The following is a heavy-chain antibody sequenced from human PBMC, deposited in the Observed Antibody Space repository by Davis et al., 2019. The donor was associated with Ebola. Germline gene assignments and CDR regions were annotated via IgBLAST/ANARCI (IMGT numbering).Heavy chain of an antibody. CDR3: ARVRGSGSYSLDY. CDR1: GFTFSSYW. D-gene: IGHD1-26*01. V-gene: IGHV3-74*01. CDR2: INSDGSST. Sequence: PGGSLRFSCAASGFTFSSYWMHWVRQAPGKGLVWVSRINSDGSSTSYADSVKGRFTISRDNAKNTLYLQMNSLRAEDTAVYYCARVRGSGSYSLDYWGQGTLVTVSS. J-gene: IGHJ4*02.